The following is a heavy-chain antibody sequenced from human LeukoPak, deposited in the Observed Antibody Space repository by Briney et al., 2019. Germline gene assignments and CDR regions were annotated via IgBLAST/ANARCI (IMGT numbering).Heavy chain of an antibody. Sequence: PGGSLRLSCAASGFTFSSYAMSWVRQAPGKGLEWVSAISGSGGSTYYADSVKGRFTISRDNSKNTLYLQMNSLRAEDTAVYYCAKDVWLTMVRGVPIGYGGPWGQGTLVTVSS. CDR3: AKDVWLTMVRGVPIGYGGP. CDR1: GFTFSSYA. J-gene: IGHJ5*02. D-gene: IGHD3-10*01. V-gene: IGHV3-23*01. CDR2: ISGSGGST.